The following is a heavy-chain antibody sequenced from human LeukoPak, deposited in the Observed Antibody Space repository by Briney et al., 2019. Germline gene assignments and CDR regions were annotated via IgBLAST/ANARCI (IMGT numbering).Heavy chain of an antibody. V-gene: IGHV1-24*01. D-gene: IGHD2-15*01. CDR2: FDPEDGET. Sequence: ASVTVSCKVSGYTLTELSMHWVRQAPGKGLEWMGGFDPEDGETIYAQKFQGRVTMTEDTSTDTAYMELSSLRSEDTAVYYCATERPTGYCSGGSCYSRGIYFDYWGQGTLVTVSS. J-gene: IGHJ4*02. CDR3: ATERPTGYCSGGSCYSRGIYFDY. CDR1: GYTLTELS.